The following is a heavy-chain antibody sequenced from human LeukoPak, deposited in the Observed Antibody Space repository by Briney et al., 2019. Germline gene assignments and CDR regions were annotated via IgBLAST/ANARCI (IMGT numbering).Heavy chain of an antibody. J-gene: IGHJ4*02. CDR2: IEREATRT. CDR1: GFTFSTYW. Sequence: GGSLRLSCAASGFTFSTYWMHWVRQVSGEGLVWVASIEREATRTNYADSVMGRFTISRDNAESTLYLQMNSLRAEDTAVYYCARGSRYFPDYWGQGTLVTVSS. CDR3: ARGSRYFPDY. D-gene: IGHD1-14*01. V-gene: IGHV3-74*01.